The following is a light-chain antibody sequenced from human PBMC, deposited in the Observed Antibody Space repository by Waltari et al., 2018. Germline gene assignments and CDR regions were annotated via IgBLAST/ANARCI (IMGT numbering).Light chain of an antibody. CDR3: NSYTGSSSWV. J-gene: IGLJ3*02. CDR1: SSDVGFYNY. Sequence: QSALTQPASVSGSPGQSLTISFYATSSDVGFYNYVSWYQQHPGNAPKLRIYDVSQLPSGFSDRFSGSKSGNTASLTISGLQAEDEADYYCNSYTGSSSWVFGGGTKVTV. CDR2: DVS. V-gene: IGLV2-14*01.